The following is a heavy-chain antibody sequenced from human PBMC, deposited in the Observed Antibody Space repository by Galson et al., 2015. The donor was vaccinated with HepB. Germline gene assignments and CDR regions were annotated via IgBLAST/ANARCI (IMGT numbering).Heavy chain of an antibody. V-gene: IGHV3-21*01. J-gene: IGHJ1*01. D-gene: IGHD6-6*01. CDR1: GFTFSSYS. Sequence: SLRLSCAASGFTFSSYSMNWVRQAPGKGLEWVSSISSSSSYIYYADSVKGRFTISRDNAKNSLYLQMNSLRAEDTAVYYCASEYSSSSGYFQHWGQGTLVTVSS. CDR2: ISSSSSYI. CDR3: ASEYSSSSGYFQH.